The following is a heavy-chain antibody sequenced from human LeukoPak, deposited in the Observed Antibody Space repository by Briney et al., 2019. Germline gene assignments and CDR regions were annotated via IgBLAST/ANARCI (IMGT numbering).Heavy chain of an antibody. J-gene: IGHJ5*01. CDR2: ISYDGTNK. V-gene: IGHV3-30*03. Sequence: GGSLRLSCAASGFTFINYGMHWVRQAPGKGLEWVAVISYDGTNKYYADSVKGRFTISRDNAKNTLYLQMNSLRVEDTAVYSCARGWYGPDSCGQGTLVTVSS. CDR1: GFTFINYG. CDR3: ARGWYGPDS. D-gene: IGHD2-15*01.